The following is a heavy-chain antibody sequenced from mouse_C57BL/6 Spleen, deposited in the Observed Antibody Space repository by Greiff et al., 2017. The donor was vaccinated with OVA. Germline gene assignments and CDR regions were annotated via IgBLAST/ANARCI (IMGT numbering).Heavy chain of an antibody. D-gene: IGHD1-1*01. Sequence: QVQLKQSGPELVKPGASVKISCKASGYAFSSSWMTWVKQRPGTGLEWIGRIYPGDGDTNYNGKFKGKATLTADKSSSTAYMQLSSLTSEDSAVYFCARFTTLVATGNYFDYWGQGTTLTVSS. CDR1: GYAFSSSW. V-gene: IGHV1-82*01. CDR2: IYPGDGDT. J-gene: IGHJ2*01. CDR3: ARFTTLVATGNYFDY.